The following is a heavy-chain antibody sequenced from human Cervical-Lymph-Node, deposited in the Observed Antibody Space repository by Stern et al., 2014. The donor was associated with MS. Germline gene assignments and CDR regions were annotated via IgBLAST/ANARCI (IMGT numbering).Heavy chain of an antibody. J-gene: IGHJ4*02. D-gene: IGHD5-18*01. V-gene: IGHV3-53*01. Sequence: EVQLVESGGGLIQPGGSLRLSCAASGFSVSTNFMSWVRQAPGKGLEWVSLMYSRGGPNYADSVKGRFTISRDSSKNTLYLQMSDLRAEDTAVYYCARKMDTAVGGDYWGPGTLVTVSS. CDR2: MYSRGGP. CDR3: ARKMDTAVGGDY. CDR1: GFSVSTNF.